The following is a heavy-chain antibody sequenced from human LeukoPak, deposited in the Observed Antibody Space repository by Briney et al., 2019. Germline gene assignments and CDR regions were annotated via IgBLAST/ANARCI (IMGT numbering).Heavy chain of an antibody. CDR1: GDSISSTTYF. CDR3: ARRLYYGSGSYLYYFDY. Sequence: SETLSLTCTVSGDSISSTTYFWGWIRQPPGKGLEWIANIYYSGTTYYNPSLKSRVTISVDTSKNQFSLKLSSVTAADTAVYYCARRLYYGSGSYLYYFDYWGQGTLVTVSS. D-gene: IGHD3-10*01. J-gene: IGHJ4*02. V-gene: IGHV4-39*01. CDR2: IYYSGTT.